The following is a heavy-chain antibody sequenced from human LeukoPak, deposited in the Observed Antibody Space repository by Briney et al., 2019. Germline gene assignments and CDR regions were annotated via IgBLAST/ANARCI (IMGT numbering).Heavy chain of an antibody. V-gene: IGHV4-59*08. D-gene: IGHD1-14*01. Sequence: SETLSLTCTVSGGSISSHFWSWIRQPPGKGLEWIAYTFDTVRISYSPSLKSRVTISVDTSKNQFSLKLGSVTAADTAVYYCARLTPGNWFDPWGQGTLVTVSS. CDR1: GGSISSHF. J-gene: IGHJ5*02. CDR2: TFDTVRI. CDR3: ARLTPGNWFDP.